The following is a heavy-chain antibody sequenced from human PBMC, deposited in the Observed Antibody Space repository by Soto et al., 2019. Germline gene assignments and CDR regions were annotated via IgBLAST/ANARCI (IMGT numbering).Heavy chain of an antibody. CDR2: INPNSGGT. CDR3: ARVRGYYDSSGYLTDDSVPYGMDV. V-gene: IGHV1-2*04. J-gene: IGHJ6*02. CDR1: GYTFTGYY. Sequence: GASVKVSCKASGYTFTGYYMHWVRQAPGQGLEWMGWINPNSGGTNYAQKFQGWVTTTRDTSISTAYMELSRLRSDDTAVYYCARVRGYYDSSGYLTDDSVPYGMDVWGQGTTVTVSS. D-gene: IGHD3-22*01.